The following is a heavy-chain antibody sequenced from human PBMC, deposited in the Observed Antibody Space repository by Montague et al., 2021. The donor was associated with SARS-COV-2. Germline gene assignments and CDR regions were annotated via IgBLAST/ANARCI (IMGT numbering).Heavy chain of an antibody. CDR1: GFTSDDYA. V-gene: IGHV3-9*02. CDR2: INWNSGSI. J-gene: IGHJ4*02. Sequence: SLRLSCAASGFTSDDYAMYWVRQAPGKGLEWVSGINWNSGSIGYADSVKGRFTISRDNAENSLYLQMNSLRAEDTALYYCAKDGLIRGVNYFDYWGQGTLVTVSS. CDR3: AKDGLIRGVNYFDY. D-gene: IGHD3-10*01.